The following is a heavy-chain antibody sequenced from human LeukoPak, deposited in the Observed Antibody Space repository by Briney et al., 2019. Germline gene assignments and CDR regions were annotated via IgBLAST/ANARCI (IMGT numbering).Heavy chain of an antibody. Sequence: GGSLRLSCAASVFTFSDYYLSWIRQAPGKGLEWISYISGSSSHINYADSVKGRFTISRDNAKKSVYLPMDSLRVEDTAVYYCARDQIGSWWGQGTLVIVSS. CDR1: VFTFSDYY. V-gene: IGHV3-11*06. D-gene: IGHD6-13*01. CDR3: ARDQIGSW. J-gene: IGHJ4*02. CDR2: ISGSSSHI.